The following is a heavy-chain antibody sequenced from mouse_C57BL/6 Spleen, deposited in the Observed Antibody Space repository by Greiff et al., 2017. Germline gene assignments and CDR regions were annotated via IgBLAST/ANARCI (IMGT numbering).Heavy chain of an antibody. V-gene: IGHV1-59*01. CDR2: IDPSDSYT. CDR3: ARGVYYGNLYYAMDY. J-gene: IGHJ4*01. D-gene: IGHD2-1*01. Sequence: QVQLKQSGAELVRPGTSVKLSCKASGYTFTSYWMHWVKQRPGQGLEWIGVIDPSDSYTNYNQKFKGKATLTVDTSSRTAYMQLSSLTSEDSAVYYCARGVYYGNLYYAMDYWGQGTSGTVSS. CDR1: GYTFTSYW.